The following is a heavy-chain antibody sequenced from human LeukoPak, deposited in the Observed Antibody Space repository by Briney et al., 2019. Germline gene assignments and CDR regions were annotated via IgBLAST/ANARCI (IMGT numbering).Heavy chain of an antibody. CDR1: GFTFSSYA. J-gene: IGHJ4*02. V-gene: IGHV3-23*01. CDR2: ISGSGGST. D-gene: IGHD2-2*01. Sequence: GGSLRLSCAASGFTFSSYAMTWARQAPGKGLECVSAISGSGGSTYYADSVKGRFTISRDNSKNTLYLQMNSLRAEDTAVYYCARDFPGDCSSTSCRPYWGQGTLVTVSS. CDR3: ARDFPGDCSSTSCRPY.